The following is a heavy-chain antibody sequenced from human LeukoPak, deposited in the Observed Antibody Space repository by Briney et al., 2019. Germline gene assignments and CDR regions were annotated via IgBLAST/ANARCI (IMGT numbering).Heavy chain of an antibody. CDR2: INVGNGNT. CDR3: ARGVGGVDYDFWSGHQHYLDY. Sequence: GASVKVSCKASGYTFTSYAMHWVRQAPGQRLEWMGWINVGNGNTKYSQEFQGRVTITRVTSASTAYMELSSLRSEDMAVYYCARGVGGVDYDFWSGHQHYLDYWGQGTLVTVSS. CDR1: GYTFTSYA. V-gene: IGHV1-3*03. J-gene: IGHJ4*02. D-gene: IGHD3-3*01.